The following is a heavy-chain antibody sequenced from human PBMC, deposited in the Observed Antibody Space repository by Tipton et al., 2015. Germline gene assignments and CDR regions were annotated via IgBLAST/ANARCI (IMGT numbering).Heavy chain of an antibody. CDR1: GDSISSSNW. D-gene: IGHD1-26*01. CDR3: AAGPSKVAFDS. J-gene: IGHJ4*02. Sequence: GSLRLSCSVSGDSISSSNWWSWVRQPPGKGLEWIGYISHSGSTYYNPSLKSRVIISVDTSKNQFSLKLSSVTAADTAVYHCAAGPSKVAFDSWGQGSLVTVSS. CDR2: ISHSGST. V-gene: IGHV4-4*02.